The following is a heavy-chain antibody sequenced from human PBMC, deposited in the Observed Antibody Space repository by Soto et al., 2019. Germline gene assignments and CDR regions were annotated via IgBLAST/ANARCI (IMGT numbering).Heavy chain of an antibody. CDR1: GFTVSSNY. Sequence: GGSLRLSCAASGFTVSSNYMSWVRQAPGKGLEWVSVIYSGGSTYYADSVKGRFTISRDNSKNTLYLQMNSLRAEDTAVYYCAREYYYDSSGLGVPDVWGQGTTVTVSS. CDR2: IYSGGST. D-gene: IGHD3-22*01. J-gene: IGHJ6*02. CDR3: AREYYYDSSGLGVPDV. V-gene: IGHV3-53*01.